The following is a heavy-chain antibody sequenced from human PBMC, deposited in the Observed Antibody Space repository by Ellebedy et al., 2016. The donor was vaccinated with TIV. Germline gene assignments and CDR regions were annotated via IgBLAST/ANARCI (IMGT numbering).Heavy chain of an antibody. D-gene: IGHD4-11*01. Sequence: MPSETLSLTCSVSGGSLDSFYWSRLRQPAGKGLEWIGRVETGGTTKYNPSLKSRVTMSIDASKNEVSLRLTSVTAADTAVYYCARDGSTVTTSYLYVNYYGMDIWGQGTTVIVSS. J-gene: IGHJ6*02. V-gene: IGHV4-4*07. CDR3: ARDGSTVTTSYLYVNYYGMDI. CDR2: VETGGTT. CDR1: GGSLDSFY.